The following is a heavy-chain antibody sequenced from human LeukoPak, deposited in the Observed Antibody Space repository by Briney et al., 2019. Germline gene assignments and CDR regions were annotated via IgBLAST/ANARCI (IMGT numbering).Heavy chain of an antibody. D-gene: IGHD2-15*01. CDR2: ISSNGGST. CDR3: ARDPRECSGGSCRRQWYYYYMDV. Sequence: PGGSLRLSCAASGFTFSSYAMHWVRQAPGKGLEYVSAISSNGGSTYYANSVKGRFTISRDNSKNTLYLQMGSLRAEDMAVYYCARDPRECSGGSCRRQWYYYYMDVWGKGTTVTVSS. V-gene: IGHV3-64*01. CDR1: GFTFSSYA. J-gene: IGHJ6*03.